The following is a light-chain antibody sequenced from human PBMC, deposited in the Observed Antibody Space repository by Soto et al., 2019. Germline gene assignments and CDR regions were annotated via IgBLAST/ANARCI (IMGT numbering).Light chain of an antibody. CDR2: GVS. Sequence: QSALTQPASVSGSPGQSITISCTGTSSDVGAYNYVSWYQHHPGKAPKLMVSGVSNRPSGVSDRFSGSKSGNTASLTISGLQAEDEADYYCSSNTSSYTYVLGTGTKVTV. CDR1: SSDVGAYNY. V-gene: IGLV2-14*03. J-gene: IGLJ1*01. CDR3: SSNTSSYTYV.